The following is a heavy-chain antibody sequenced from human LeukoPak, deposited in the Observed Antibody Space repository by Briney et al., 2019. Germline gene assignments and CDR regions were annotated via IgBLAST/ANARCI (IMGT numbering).Heavy chain of an antibody. Sequence: SETLSLTCAVYGGSFSGYHWSWIRQPPGKGLEWIGEINHSGSTNYNPSLKSRVTISVDTSKNQFSLKLSSVTAADTAVYYCARVPNLLFGYQLLRHGWFDPWGQGTLVTVSS. CDR1: GGSFSGYH. J-gene: IGHJ5*02. CDR2: INHSGST. CDR3: ARVPNLLFGYQLLRHGWFDP. D-gene: IGHD2-2*01. V-gene: IGHV4-34*01.